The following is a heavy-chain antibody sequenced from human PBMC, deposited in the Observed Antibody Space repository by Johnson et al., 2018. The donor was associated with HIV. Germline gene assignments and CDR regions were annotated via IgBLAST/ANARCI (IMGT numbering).Heavy chain of an antibody. Sequence: EQLVESGGGLVQPGRSLRLSCAASGFTFDDYAMHWVRQAPGKGLEWVSVIYSGGGGGSTYYADSVKGRFNISRDNSKNTLYLQMNSLRAEDTAVYYCARAGCGGDCSTDAFDIWGQGTMVTVSS. D-gene: IGHD2-21*02. CDR1: GFTFDDYA. CDR3: ARAGCGGDCSTDAFDI. J-gene: IGHJ3*02. V-gene: IGHV3-23*03. CDR2: IYSGGGGGST.